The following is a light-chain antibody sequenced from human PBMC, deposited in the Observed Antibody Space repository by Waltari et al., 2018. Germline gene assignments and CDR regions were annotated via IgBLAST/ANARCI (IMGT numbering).Light chain of an antibody. J-gene: IGLJ1*01. CDR2: RNN. CDR1: SSNIGSNY. CDR3: AAWDDSLSGLRV. V-gene: IGLV1-47*01. Sequence: QSVLTQPPSASGTPGQRVTISCSGSSSNIGSNYVYWYQQLPGTAPTLLIYRNNQRPSGVPDRCSGSKSGTSASLAISGLRSEDEADYDCAAWDDSLSGLRVFGTGTKVTVL.